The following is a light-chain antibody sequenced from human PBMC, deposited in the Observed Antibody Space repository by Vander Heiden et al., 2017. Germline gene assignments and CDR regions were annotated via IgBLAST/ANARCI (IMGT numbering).Light chain of an antibody. J-gene: IGLJ2*01. V-gene: IGLV1-51*01. CDR2: DSN. CDR1: TSNIRMNH. CDR3: ATWDSNVSAVL. Sequence: QSALTLSPALSAAPGHTGTISCSGSTSNIRMNHVYWYQQLPGTAPKLLMYDSNKRHSGIPDRFSASKSGTSATLSITGLQTGDEADYYCATWDSNVSAVLFGGGTKLSVL.